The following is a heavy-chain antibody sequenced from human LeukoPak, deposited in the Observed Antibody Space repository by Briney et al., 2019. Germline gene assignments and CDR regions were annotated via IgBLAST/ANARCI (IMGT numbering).Heavy chain of an antibody. V-gene: IGHV1-69*06. CDR2: IIPIFGTA. Sequence: GSSVKVSCKASGGTFSSYAISWVRQAPGQGLEWMGGIIPIFGTANYAQKFQGRVTITADKSTSTAYMELSSLRSEDTAVYYCAKTIFGVVMTDYYYYYMDVWGKGTTVTVSS. D-gene: IGHD3-3*01. J-gene: IGHJ6*03. CDR1: GGTFSSYA. CDR3: AKTIFGVVMTDYYYYYMDV.